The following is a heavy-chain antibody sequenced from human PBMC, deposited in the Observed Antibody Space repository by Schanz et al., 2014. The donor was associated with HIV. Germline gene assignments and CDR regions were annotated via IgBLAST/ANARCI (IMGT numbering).Heavy chain of an antibody. D-gene: IGHD6-6*01. CDR1: GFTFDDYA. J-gene: IGHJ6*02. V-gene: IGHV3-9*01. CDR3: AKDVLSAPKPPYYGMDA. CDR2: ISWNSGSI. Sequence: EVQLVESGGGLVQPGRSLRLSCAASGFTFDDYAMHWVRQAPGKGLEWVSGISWNSGSIGYADSVKGRFTISRDNAKNSLYLQMNSLRAEDTALYYCAKDVLSAPKPPYYGMDAWGQGTTVTVSS.